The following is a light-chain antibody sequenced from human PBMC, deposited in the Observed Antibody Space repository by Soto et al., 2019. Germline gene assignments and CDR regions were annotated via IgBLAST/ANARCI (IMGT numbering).Light chain of an antibody. V-gene: IGLV2-14*01. CDR2: EVS. CDR3: SSYTSSSTWV. CDR1: SSDVGGYNH. J-gene: IGLJ3*02. Sequence: QSALTQAASVSGSPGQSITISCTGTSSDVGGYNHVSWYQHHPGKAPKLMIYEVSNRPSGVSNRFSGSKSGNTASLTISGLQAEDEADYYCSSYTSSSTWVFGGGTKLTVL.